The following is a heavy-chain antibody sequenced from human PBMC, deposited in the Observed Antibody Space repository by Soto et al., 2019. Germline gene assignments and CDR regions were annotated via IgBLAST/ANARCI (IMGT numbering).Heavy chain of an antibody. CDR3: ARGTIYGMDV. CDR1: GFTFSSYG. J-gene: IGHJ6*02. V-gene: IGHV3-33*01. Sequence: QVQLVESGGGVVQPGRSLRLSCAASGFTFSSYGMHWVRQAPSKGLEWVAVIWYDGSNKYYADSVKGRFTISRDNSKNTLYLQMNSLRAEDTAVYYCARGTIYGMDVWGQGTTVTVSS. CDR2: IWYDGSNK.